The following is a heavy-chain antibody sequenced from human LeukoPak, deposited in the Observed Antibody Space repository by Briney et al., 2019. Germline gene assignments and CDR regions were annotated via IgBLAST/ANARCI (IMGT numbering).Heavy chain of an antibody. Sequence: SETLSLTCTVSRGSISTYYWSWIRQPPGKGLEWIGYIYYSGSAKYNPSLKSRVTLSVDTSKNQFSLKLSSVTAADTAVYYCARSYGSGNYFDYWGQGTLVTVSS. CDR3: ARSYGSGNYFDY. V-gene: IGHV4-59*01. CDR1: RGSISTYY. D-gene: IGHD3-10*01. J-gene: IGHJ4*02. CDR2: IYYSGSA.